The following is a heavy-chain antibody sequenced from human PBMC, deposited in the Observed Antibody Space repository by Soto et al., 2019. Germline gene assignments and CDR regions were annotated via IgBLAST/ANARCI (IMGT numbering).Heavy chain of an antibody. CDR3: ARVDIVVVPVAPNTFDY. CDR1: GYTFTSYG. D-gene: IGHD2-2*03. V-gene: IGHV1-18*01. Sequence: ASVKVSCKASGYTFTSYGISWVRQAPGQGLEWMGWISAYNGNTNYAQKLQGRVTMTTDTSTSTAYMELRSLRSDDTAVYYCARVDIVVVPVAPNTFDYWGQGTLVTVSS. J-gene: IGHJ4*02. CDR2: ISAYNGNT.